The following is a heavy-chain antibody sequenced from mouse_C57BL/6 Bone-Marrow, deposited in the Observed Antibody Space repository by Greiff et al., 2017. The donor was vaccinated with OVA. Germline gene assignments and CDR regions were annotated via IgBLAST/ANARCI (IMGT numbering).Heavy chain of an antibody. D-gene: IGHD2-3*01. V-gene: IGHV14-2*01. CDR2: IDPEDGVT. J-gene: IGHJ2*01. CDR1: GFNIKDYY. CDR3: ARWLLLDD. Sequence: VQLQQSGAELVKPGASVKLSCTASGFNIKDYYMHWVKQRPEQGLEWIGRIDPEDGVTKYAPKFQGKATITADTSSNTAYLQLSSLTSEDTAVYYCARWLLLDDWGQGTTLTVSS.